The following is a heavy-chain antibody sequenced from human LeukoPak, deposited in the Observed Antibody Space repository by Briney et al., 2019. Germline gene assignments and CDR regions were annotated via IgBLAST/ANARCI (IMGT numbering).Heavy chain of an antibody. D-gene: IGHD2-21*02. Sequence: GGSLRLSCVASGFSVSGNYMSWVRQAPGKGLEWVSVLYAGGSTYFADSVKGRFIISRDNSKNTLYLRMNSLRAEDTAVYYCATLARRVTTILDYWGQGTLVTVSS. CDR1: GFSVSGNY. V-gene: IGHV3-66*01. CDR2: LYAGGST. CDR3: ATLARRVTTILDY. J-gene: IGHJ4*02.